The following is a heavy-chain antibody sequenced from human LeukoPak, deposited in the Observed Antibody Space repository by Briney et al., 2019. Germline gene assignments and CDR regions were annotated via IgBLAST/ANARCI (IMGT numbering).Heavy chain of an antibody. Sequence: ASVEVSCKASGYTFTSYAMHWVRQAPGQRLEWMGWINTGNGNTKFSQKFQGRVTITRDTSASTAYMELSSLRSEDTAVYYCAKYSSSWHFDYWGQGTLVTVSS. D-gene: IGHD6-13*01. CDR1: GYTFTSYA. J-gene: IGHJ4*02. V-gene: IGHV1-3*04. CDR3: AKYSSSWHFDY. CDR2: INTGNGNT.